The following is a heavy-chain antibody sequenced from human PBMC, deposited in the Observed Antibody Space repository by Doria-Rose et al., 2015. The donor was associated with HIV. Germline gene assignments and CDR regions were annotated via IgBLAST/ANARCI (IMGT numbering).Heavy chain of an antibody. J-gene: IGHJ4*02. CDR3: ARDLLEYYYDSSGFDL. CDR2: IKQDGSEK. D-gene: IGHD3-22*01. V-gene: IGHV3-7*01. CDR1: GFTFSSYW. Sequence: VQLVQSGGGLVQPGGSLRLSCAASGFTFSSYWMSWVRQAPGRGLEWVANIKQDGSEKYYVDSVKGRFTISRDNAKNSLNLQMNSLRAEDTAVYYCARDLLEYYYDSSGFDLWGQGTLVTVSS.